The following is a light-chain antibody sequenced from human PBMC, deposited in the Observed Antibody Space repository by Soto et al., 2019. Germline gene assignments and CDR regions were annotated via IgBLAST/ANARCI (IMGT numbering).Light chain of an antibody. J-gene: IGKJ1*01. CDR2: AAS. V-gene: IGKV3-20*01. CDR3: QQYGSSRWT. Sequence: PGERATLSCRASQSVSSTYLAWYQQKPGQAPRPLISAASSRATGTPDRFSGSGSGTDFTLTISRLEPEDFAVYYCQQYGSSRWTFGQGTKV. CDR1: QSVSSTY.